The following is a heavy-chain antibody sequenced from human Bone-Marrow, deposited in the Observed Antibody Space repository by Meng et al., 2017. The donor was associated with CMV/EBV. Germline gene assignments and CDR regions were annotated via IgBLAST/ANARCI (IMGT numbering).Heavy chain of an antibody. J-gene: IGHJ3*02. CDR1: GFTFSSYA. Sequence: GESLKISCAASGFTFSSYAMSWVRQAPGKGLEWVSVIYSDGSSTYYADSVKGRFTISRDNSKSTLYLQMNSLRAEDTAVYYCANLRFLDAFDIWGQGPVVPVSS. D-gene: IGHD3-3*01. V-gene: IGHV3-23*03. CDR2: IYSDGSST. CDR3: ANLRFLDAFDI.